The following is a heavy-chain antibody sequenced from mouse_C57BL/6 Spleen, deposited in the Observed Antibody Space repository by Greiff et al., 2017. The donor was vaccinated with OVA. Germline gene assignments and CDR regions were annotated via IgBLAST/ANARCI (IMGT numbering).Heavy chain of an antibody. Sequence: QVQLQQSGAELVRPGASVTLSCKASGYTFTDYEMHWVKQTPVHGLEWIGANDPDTGGTAYNQKFKGKAILTADKSSSTAYMELRSLTSEDSAVYYCTRDYSNYVLFAYWGQGTLVTVSA. J-gene: IGHJ3*01. CDR3: TRDYSNYVLFAY. CDR2: NDPDTGGT. CDR1: GYTFTDYE. D-gene: IGHD2-5*01. V-gene: IGHV1-15*01.